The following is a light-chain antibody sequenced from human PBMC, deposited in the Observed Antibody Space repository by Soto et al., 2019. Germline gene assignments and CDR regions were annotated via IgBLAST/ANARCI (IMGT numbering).Light chain of an antibody. CDR2: KAS. J-gene: IGKJ1*01. CDR1: ESISSW. CDR3: QQYNSFSWT. Sequence: DIPMTQSPSTLSASVGDRVTITCRASESISSWLAWYQQKPGKAPKLLMYKASSLESGVPSRFSGSGSGTEFTLTISSLQPDDSATYYCQQYNSFSWTFGQGTKVEIK. V-gene: IGKV1-5*03.